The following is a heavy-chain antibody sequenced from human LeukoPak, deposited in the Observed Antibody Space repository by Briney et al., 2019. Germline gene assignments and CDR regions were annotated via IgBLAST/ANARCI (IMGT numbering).Heavy chain of an antibody. CDR2: ISWNSGSI. Sequence: GRSLRLSCAASGFTFDDYAMHWVRQAPGKGLEWVSGISWNSGSIGYADSVKGRFTISRDNAKNSLYLQMNSLRAEDTALYYCAKGIAAMVTYSCDYWGQGTLVTVSS. D-gene: IGHD5-18*01. J-gene: IGHJ4*02. V-gene: IGHV3-9*01. CDR1: GFTFDDYA. CDR3: AKGIAAMVTYSCDY.